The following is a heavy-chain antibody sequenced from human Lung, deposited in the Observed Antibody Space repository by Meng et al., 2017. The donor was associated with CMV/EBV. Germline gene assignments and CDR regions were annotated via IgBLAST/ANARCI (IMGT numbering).Heavy chain of an antibody. Sequence: GRGKRPGTLSLTCAASGGFISSSNWGRWVRQPPGKGLEWIGEIYHSGSTNYNPSLKSRVTISVDKSKNQFSLKLSSVTAADTAVYYCASFPPPGKQWLVTDYWGQGTLVTVSS. V-gene: IGHV4-4*03. J-gene: IGHJ4*02. CDR2: IYHSGST. CDR3: ASFPPPGKQWLVTDY. D-gene: IGHD6-19*01. CDR1: GGFISSSNW.